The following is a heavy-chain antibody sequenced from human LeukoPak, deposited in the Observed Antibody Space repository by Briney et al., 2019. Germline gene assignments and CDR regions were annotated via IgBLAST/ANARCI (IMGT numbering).Heavy chain of an antibody. Sequence: GASVKVSCKASGFTFTSSAVQWVRQARVQRLEWIGWIVVGSGNTNYAQKFQERVTITRDMSTSTAYMELSSLRSEDTAVYYCAAVPSGWSNYVFDPWGQGTLFTVSS. J-gene: IGHJ5*02. CDR2: IVVGSGNT. V-gene: IGHV1-58*01. CDR1: GFTFTSSA. CDR3: AAVPSGWSNYVFDP. D-gene: IGHD6-19*01.